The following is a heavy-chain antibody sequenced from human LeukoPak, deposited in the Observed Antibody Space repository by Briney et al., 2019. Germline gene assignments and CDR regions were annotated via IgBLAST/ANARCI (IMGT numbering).Heavy chain of an antibody. D-gene: IGHD6-13*01. J-gene: IGHJ4*02. CDR2: IIPIFGTA. V-gene: IGHV1-69*01. Sequence: ASVNVSCTASGGTFSSYAISWVRQAPGQGLEWMGGIIPIFGTANYAQKFQGRVTITADESTSTAYMELSSLRSEDTAVYYCAREVSSWGYFDYWGQGTLVTVSS. CDR1: GGTFSSYA. CDR3: AREVSSWGYFDY.